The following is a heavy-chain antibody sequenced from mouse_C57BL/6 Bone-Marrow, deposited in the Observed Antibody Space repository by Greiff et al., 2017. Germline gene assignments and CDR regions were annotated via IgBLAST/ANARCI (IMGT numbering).Heavy chain of an antibody. CDR2: IDPSDSYT. J-gene: IGHJ2*01. Sequence: QVQLQQPGAELVMPGASVKLSCKASGYTFTSYWMHWVKQRPGQGLEWIGEIDPSDSYTNYNQKFKGKSTLTVDKSSSPAYMQRSSLTSEDSAVYYCAREKDRGPYFDTRGQGTTLTDS. CDR1: GYTFTSYW. D-gene: IGHD3-2*01. V-gene: IGHV1-69*01. CDR3: AREKDRGPYFDT.